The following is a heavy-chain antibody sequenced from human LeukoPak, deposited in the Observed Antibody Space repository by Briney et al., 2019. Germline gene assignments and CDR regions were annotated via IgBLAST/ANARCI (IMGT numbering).Heavy chain of an antibody. CDR3: AKGGPFGVLTPYYFDY. J-gene: IGHJ4*02. CDR2: INWNGGST. Sequence: GGSLRLSCAASGFTFDDYGMSWVRQAPGKGLEWVSGINWNGGSTGYADSVKGRFTISRDNSKNTLYLQMNSLRAEDTAVYYCAKGGPFGVLTPYYFDYWGQGTLVTVSS. D-gene: IGHD3-3*01. CDR1: GFTFDDYG. V-gene: IGHV3-20*04.